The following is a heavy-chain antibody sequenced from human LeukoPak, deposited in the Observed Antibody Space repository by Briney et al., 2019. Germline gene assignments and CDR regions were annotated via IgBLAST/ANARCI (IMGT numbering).Heavy chain of an antibody. CDR2: LSPSGADT. J-gene: IGHJ3*02. D-gene: IGHD5-24*01. Sequence: GGSLRLSCAASGFTFTNYAMKCVRQAPGKGLEWVSSLSPSGADTYYADSVKGRFAISRDISKNTLSLQMNSLRAEDKAVYYCARRAYNWGAFDIWGQGTMVTVSS. CDR3: ARRAYNWGAFDI. CDR1: GFTFTNYA. V-gene: IGHV3-23*01.